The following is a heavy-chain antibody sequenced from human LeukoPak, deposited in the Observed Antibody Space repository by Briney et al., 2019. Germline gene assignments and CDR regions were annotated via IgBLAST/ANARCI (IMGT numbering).Heavy chain of an antibody. CDR1: GGSISSGDYY. J-gene: IGHJ5*02. D-gene: IGHD5-12*01. Sequence: PSQTLSLTCAVSGGSISSGDYYWSWIRQPPGKGLEWIGYIYYSGSTYYNPSLKSRVTISVDTSKNQLSLKLSSVTAADTAVYYCARQEYSGYDSANWFDPWGQGTLVTVSS. CDR3: ARQEYSGYDSANWFDP. CDR2: IYYSGST. V-gene: IGHV4-30-4*01.